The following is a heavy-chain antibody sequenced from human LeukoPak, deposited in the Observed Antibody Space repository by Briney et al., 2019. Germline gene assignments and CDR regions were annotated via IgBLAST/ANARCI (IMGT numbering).Heavy chain of an antibody. J-gene: IGHJ4*02. D-gene: IGHD3-9*01. Sequence: GASVKVSCKASGGTFNGYAISWVRQAPGQGLEWVGGIIPIVGTANSAQKFQGRVTIIADESTSTAYMELSSLRSEDTAVYYCARDPLGILTGSHWGIWGQGTLVTVSS. V-gene: IGHV1-69*13. CDR1: GGTFNGYA. CDR2: IIPIVGTA. CDR3: ARDPLGILTGSHWGI.